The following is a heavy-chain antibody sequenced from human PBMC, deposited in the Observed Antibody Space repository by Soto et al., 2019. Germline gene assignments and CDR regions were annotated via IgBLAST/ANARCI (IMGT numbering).Heavy chain of an antibody. CDR3: ARVRDVDWYPSGFDI. D-gene: IGHD3-9*01. V-gene: IGHV4-30-2*01. CDR2: IYHSGST. CDR1: GGSLSSGGYF. J-gene: IGHJ3*02. Sequence: SETLSLPCAVSGGSLSSGGYFLSCVRQPPGKGLEWIGYIYHSGSTYYNPSLKSRVTISVDRSKNQFSLKLSSVTAADTAVYYCARVRDVDWYPSGFDIWGQGTMVTVSS.